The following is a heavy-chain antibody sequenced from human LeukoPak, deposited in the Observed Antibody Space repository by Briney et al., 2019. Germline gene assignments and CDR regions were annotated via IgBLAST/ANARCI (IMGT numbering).Heavy chain of an antibody. D-gene: IGHD4-17*01. Sequence: SETLSLTCTVSGGSISSYYWSWIRQPPGKGLEWIGYIYYSGSTNYNPSLKSRVTISVDTSKNQFSLKLSSLTAADTAVYYCARENYGDPNWFDPWGQGTLVTVSS. CDR3: ARENYGDPNWFDP. CDR1: GGSISSYY. V-gene: IGHV4-59*01. J-gene: IGHJ5*02. CDR2: IYYSGST.